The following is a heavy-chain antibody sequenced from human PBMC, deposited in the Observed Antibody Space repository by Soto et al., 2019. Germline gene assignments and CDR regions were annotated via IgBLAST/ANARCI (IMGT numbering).Heavy chain of an antibody. CDR1: GFIFSNYD. CDR3: ARRGTYASGTHGYYYSTMDV. J-gene: IGHJ6*02. CDR2: IWYDESNK. Sequence: QVQLVESGGGVVQPGRSLRLSCAASGFIFSNYDMQWVRQAPGKGLEWVTIIWYDESNKYYADSVKGRFTISRDNSKNALYLQMNSLRVEDTAVYYCARRGTYASGTHGYYYSTMDVWGQGTTVTGSS. V-gene: IGHV3-33*01. D-gene: IGHD3-10*01.